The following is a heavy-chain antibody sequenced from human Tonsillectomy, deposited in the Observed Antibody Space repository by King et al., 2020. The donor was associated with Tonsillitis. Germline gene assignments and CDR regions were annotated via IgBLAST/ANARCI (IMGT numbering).Heavy chain of an antibody. Sequence: VQLVESGGGLIQPGGSLILSCAASGFAVSSNYMSWVRQAPGKGLEWVSVIYSGGSTYYADSVKGRFTISRDISKNTLHLQMNSLRAEDSAVYYCATGGGSYPFDYWGQGTLVTVSS. D-gene: IGHD2-15*01. CDR1: GFAVSSNY. V-gene: IGHV3-53*01. CDR2: IYSGGST. CDR3: ATGGGSYPFDY. J-gene: IGHJ4*02.